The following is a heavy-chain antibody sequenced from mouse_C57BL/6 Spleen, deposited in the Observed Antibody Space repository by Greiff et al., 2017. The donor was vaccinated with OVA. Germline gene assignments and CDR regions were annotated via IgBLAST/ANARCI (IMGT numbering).Heavy chain of an antibody. CDR2: INPGSGGT. D-gene: IGHD1-1*01. Sequence: VKLMESGAELVRPGTSVKVSCKASGYAFTDYLIEWVKQRPGHGLEWIGVINPGSGGTTYNEKFKAKATLTADKSSSTAYMHVSSLSSEDSAVYFCAKAVEGFGDWGQGTTLTVSS. J-gene: IGHJ2*01. CDR3: AKAVEGFGD. V-gene: IGHV1-54*01. CDR1: GYAFTDYL.